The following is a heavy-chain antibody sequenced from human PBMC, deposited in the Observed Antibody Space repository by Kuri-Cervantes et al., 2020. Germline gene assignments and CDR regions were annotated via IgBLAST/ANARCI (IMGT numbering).Heavy chain of an antibody. CDR2: IWYDGSNK. CDR1: GFTFSSYG. J-gene: IGHJ2*01. V-gene: IGHV3-33*03. Sequence: GESLKISCAASGFTFSSYGMHWVRQAPGKGLEWVAVIWYDGSNKYYADSVKGRFTISRDNAKNSLYLQLNSLRDEDTALYYCAKDLSSNWYGYFDLWGRGTLVTGSS. CDR3: AKDLSSNWYGYFDL. D-gene: IGHD6-13*01.